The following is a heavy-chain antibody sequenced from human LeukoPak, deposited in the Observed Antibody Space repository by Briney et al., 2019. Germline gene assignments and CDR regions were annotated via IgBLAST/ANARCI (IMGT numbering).Heavy chain of an antibody. CDR2: IRYDGSNK. CDR1: GFTFSSYG. Sequence: GGSLRLSCAASGFTFSSYGMHWVRQAPGKGLEWVAFIRYDGSNKYYADSVKGRFTISRDNSKNTLYLQMNSLRAEDTAVYYCAKDFIVVVPAADYWGQGTLVTVSS. D-gene: IGHD2-2*01. V-gene: IGHV3-30*02. J-gene: IGHJ4*02. CDR3: AKDFIVVVPAADY.